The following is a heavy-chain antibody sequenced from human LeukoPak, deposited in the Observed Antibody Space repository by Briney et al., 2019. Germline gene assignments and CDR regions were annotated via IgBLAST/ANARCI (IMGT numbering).Heavy chain of an antibody. CDR3: ARDSGSSMGGFILPYDY. Sequence: PGGSLRLSCAASGFTFSSYEVNWVRQAPGKGLEWVAYISSSGSTIYYADSVKGRFTISRDNAKNSLYLQMNSLRAEDTAVYYCARDSGSSMGGFILPYDYWGQGTLVTVSS. J-gene: IGHJ4*02. CDR1: GFTFSSYE. V-gene: IGHV3-48*03. CDR2: ISSSGSTI. D-gene: IGHD6-6*01.